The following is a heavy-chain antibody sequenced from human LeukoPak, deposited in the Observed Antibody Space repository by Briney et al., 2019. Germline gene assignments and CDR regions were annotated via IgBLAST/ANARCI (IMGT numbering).Heavy chain of an antibody. D-gene: IGHD3-10*01. Sequence: ASVKVSCKASGYTLTSYGISWVRQAPGQGLEWMGWISAYNGNTNYAQKLQGRVTMTTDTSTSTAYMELRSLRSDDTAVYYCARISMGGQAFDIWGQGTMVTVSS. CDR2: ISAYNGNT. CDR1: GYTLTSYG. CDR3: ARISMGGQAFDI. J-gene: IGHJ3*02. V-gene: IGHV1-18*01.